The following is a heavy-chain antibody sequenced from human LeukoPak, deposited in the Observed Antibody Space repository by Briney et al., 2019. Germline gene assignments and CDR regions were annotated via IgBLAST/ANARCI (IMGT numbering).Heavy chain of an antibody. J-gene: IGHJ4*02. D-gene: IGHD3-22*01. CDR1: GFTFSNFA. CDR3: AKDGDTYYYDSSGYWLDY. CDR2: ISSGGTTI. Sequence: GGSLRLSCEASGFTFSNFAMNWVRQAPGKGLEWISFISSGGTTISYADSVRGRFTISRDNSKNTLYLQMNSLRAEDTAVYYCAKDGDTYYYDSSGYWLDYWGQGTLVTVSS. V-gene: IGHV3-48*01.